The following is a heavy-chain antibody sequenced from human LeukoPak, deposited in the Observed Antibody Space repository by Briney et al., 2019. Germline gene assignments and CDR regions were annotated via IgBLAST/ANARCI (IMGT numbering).Heavy chain of an antibody. CDR2: VIPIFGTA. CDR1: GGSFSSYA. CDR3: AGTIFGVVIHDAFDI. J-gene: IGHJ3*02. D-gene: IGHD3-3*01. Sequence: VKASCKASGGSFSSYAISWVRQAPGQGLEWVGGVIPIFGTANYAQKFQGRVTITTDESTSTAYMELSSLRSEDTAVYYCAGTIFGVVIHDAFDIWGQGTMVTVSS. V-gene: IGHV1-69*05.